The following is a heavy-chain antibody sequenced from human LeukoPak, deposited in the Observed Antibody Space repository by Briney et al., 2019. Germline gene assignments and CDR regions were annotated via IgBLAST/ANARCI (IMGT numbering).Heavy chain of an antibody. V-gene: IGHV6-1*01. D-gene: IGHD4-17*01. CDR3: ARGRVTTIANYYYYYIDV. J-gene: IGHJ6*03. Sequence: SPTLSLTCAISGDSVSSNSAAWTWIRQSPSRGLELLGRTYYRSKWDNDYAVSVKSRITINPDTSKNQFSLQLNSVTPEDTAVCYCARGRVTTIANYYYYYIDVWGEGTTVTVSS. CDR1: GDSVSSNSAA. CDR2: TYYRSKWDN.